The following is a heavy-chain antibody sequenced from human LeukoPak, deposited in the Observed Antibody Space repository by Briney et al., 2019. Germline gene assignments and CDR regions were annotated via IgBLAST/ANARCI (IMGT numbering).Heavy chain of an antibody. CDR2: IGTSGSYI. D-gene: IGHD1-26*01. V-gene: IGHV3-21*01. CDR3: AKEGGVYSTPYYMDV. CDR1: GFTFSTYG. Sequence: GGSLRLSCAASGFTFSTYGMNWVRQAPGKGLEWVSSIGTSGSYIYYTDSVKGRFTISRDNAKNSLYLQMNSLRAEDTAVYYCAKEGGVYSTPYYMDVWGKGTTVTVSS. J-gene: IGHJ6*03.